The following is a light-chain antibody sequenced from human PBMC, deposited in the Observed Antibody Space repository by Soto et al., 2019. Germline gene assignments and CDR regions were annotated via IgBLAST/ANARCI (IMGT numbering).Light chain of an antibody. CDR1: QTVSSYY. Sequence: EIVLTQSPGTLSVSPGDTATLSCRASQTVSSYYVSWYQQQPGQAHTLLISGATHRATGVPDNFGGGWAGTAFPLTSFILEEEDSTIYSCQQYGNSPPTFGAGTKVEIK. CDR2: GAT. J-gene: IGKJ4*01. V-gene: IGKV3-20*01. CDR3: QQYGNSPPT.